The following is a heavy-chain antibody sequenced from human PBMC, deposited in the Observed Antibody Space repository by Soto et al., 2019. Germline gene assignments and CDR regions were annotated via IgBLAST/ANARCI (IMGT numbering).Heavy chain of an antibody. D-gene: IGHD3-22*01. CDR1: GFTFSSYS. CDR3: AREIVVVTIIAFDI. CDR2: ISSSSSYI. Sequence: GGSLRLSCAASGFTFSSYSMNWVRQAPGKGLEWVSSISSSSSYIYYADSVKGRFTISRDNAKNSLYLQMNSLRAEDTAVYYCAREIVVVTIIAFDIWGPGKMVTVSS. V-gene: IGHV3-21*01. J-gene: IGHJ3*02.